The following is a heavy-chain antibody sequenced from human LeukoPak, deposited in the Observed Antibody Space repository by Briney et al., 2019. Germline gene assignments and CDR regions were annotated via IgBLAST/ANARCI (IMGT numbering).Heavy chain of an antibody. J-gene: IGHJ4*02. CDR3: ARGSRYFDWPMGY. D-gene: IGHD3-9*01. Sequence: KASETLSLTCAVYGGSFSGYYWSWIRQPPGRGLEWIGETNHSGSTNYNPSLKSRVTISVDTSKPKFSLKLSSVTAADTAVYYCARGSRYFDWPMGYWGQGTLVTVSS. V-gene: IGHV4-34*01. CDR1: GGSFSGYY. CDR2: TNHSGST.